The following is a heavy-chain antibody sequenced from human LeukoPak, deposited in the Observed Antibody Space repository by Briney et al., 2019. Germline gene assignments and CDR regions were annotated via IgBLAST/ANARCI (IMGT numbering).Heavy chain of an antibody. J-gene: IGHJ3*02. CDR3: ARVTNSLAFDI. V-gene: IGHV4-39*07. CDR1: GDSVSSTTYY. CDR2: IFYSGST. Sequence: SETLSLTCTVSGDSVSSTTYYWGWIRQPPGRGLAWIANIFYSGSTYYNLSLKSRVTISLDTSKNQFSLRLSSVTAADTAVYYCARVTNSLAFDIWGQGTMVTVSS. D-gene: IGHD2-8*01.